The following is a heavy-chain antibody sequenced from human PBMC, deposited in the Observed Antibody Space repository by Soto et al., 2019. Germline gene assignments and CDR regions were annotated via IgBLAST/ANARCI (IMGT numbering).Heavy chain of an antibody. V-gene: IGHV3-33*01. D-gene: IGHD3-10*01. CDR2: IWYDGSNK. CDR3: ARDGGYYGTGYYFDY. J-gene: IGHJ4*02. CDR1: GFTFSSYG. Sequence: GGSLRLSCAASGFTFSSYGMHWVRQAPGKGLEWVAVIWYDGSNKYYADSVKGRFTISRDNSKNTLYLQMNSLRAEDTAVYYCARDGGYYGTGYYFDYWGQGTLVTVSS.